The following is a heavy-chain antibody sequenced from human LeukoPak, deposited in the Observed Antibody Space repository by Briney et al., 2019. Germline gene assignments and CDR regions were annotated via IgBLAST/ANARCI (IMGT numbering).Heavy chain of an antibody. Sequence: GGSLRLSCAASGFTFSSHWMSWVRQAPGKGLEWVANIKQDGSEKYYVDSVKGRLTISRDNAKNSLYLQMNSLRAEDTAVYYCARETWLPTGLFDYWGQGTLVTVSS. CDR1: GFTFSSHW. J-gene: IGHJ4*02. D-gene: IGHD1-14*01. CDR3: ARETWLPTGLFDY. CDR2: IKQDGSEK. V-gene: IGHV3-7*01.